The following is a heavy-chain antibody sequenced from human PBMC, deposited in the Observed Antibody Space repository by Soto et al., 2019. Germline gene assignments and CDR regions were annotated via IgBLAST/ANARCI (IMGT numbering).Heavy chain of an antibody. J-gene: IGHJ5*01. CDR2: IHYRGAT. CDR3: ARETRRAGTYTPDS. V-gene: IGHV4-59*02. CDR1: GDSVTNYH. Sequence: SETLSLTCTVSGDSVTNYHWSWIRQPPGKGLEWIGYIHYRGATNYNPSLESRITMTMDTSKNQFSLKVRSVSAADTAVYYCARETRRAGTYTPDSWGQGTLVTVSS. D-gene: IGHD3-10*01.